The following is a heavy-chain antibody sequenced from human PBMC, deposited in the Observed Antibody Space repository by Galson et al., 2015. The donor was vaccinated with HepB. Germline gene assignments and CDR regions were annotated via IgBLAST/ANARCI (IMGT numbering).Heavy chain of an antibody. CDR3: VKEGSWFGGDWFDP. Sequence: SLRLSCAASGFIFSDYEMNWVRQAPGKGLEWVSYISSSGSSIYYADSVKGRFTISSDNAKNSLHLQMHSLRAEDTAVYYCVKEGSWFGGDWFDPWGQGALVTVS. D-gene: IGHD3-16*01. J-gene: IGHJ5*02. CDR1: GFIFSDYE. V-gene: IGHV3-48*03. CDR2: ISSSGSSI.